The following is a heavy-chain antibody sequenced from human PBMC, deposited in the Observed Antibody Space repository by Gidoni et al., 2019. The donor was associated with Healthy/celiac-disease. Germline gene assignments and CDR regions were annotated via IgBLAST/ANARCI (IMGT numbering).Heavy chain of an antibody. CDR1: GLTFSSYA. CDR2: ISYDGSNK. J-gene: IGHJ4*02. Sequence: QVQLVESGGGVVQPGRSLRLSCAASGLTFSSYAMLWGRQAPGKGLEWVVVISYDGSNKYYADSVKGRFTISRDNSKNTLYLQMNSLRAEDTAVYYCARGIELAWFGELLYWGQGTLVTVSS. D-gene: IGHD3-10*01. CDR3: ARGIELAWFGELLY. V-gene: IGHV3-30*01.